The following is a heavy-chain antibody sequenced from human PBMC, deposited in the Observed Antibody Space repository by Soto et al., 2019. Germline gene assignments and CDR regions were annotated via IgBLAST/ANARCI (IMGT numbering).Heavy chain of an antibody. CDR1: GGSISSSSYY. V-gene: IGHV4-39*01. Sequence: SETLSLTCTVSGGSISSSSYYWGWIRQPPGKGLEWIGSIYYSGRTYYNPSLKSRVTISVDTSKNQFSLKLSSVTAADTAVYYCARREVMWLRYDYWGQGTLVTVSS. CDR2: IYYSGRT. CDR3: ARREVMWLRYDY. J-gene: IGHJ4*02. D-gene: IGHD5-12*01.